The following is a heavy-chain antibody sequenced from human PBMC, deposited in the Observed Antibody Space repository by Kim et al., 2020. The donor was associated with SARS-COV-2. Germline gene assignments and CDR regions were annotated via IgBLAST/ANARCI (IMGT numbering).Heavy chain of an antibody. Sequence: GGSLRLSCAASGSTFSKNYWGWVRQAPGKGLEWVSTIYSVGSTYYADSVKGSFTISRHNSKNTLSLLMTSLRPEDTAVYYCARLTQYYFDFWGQGTLVTVSS. D-gene: IGHD7-27*01. J-gene: IGHJ4*02. CDR2: IYSVGST. CDR1: GSTFSKNY. CDR3: ARLTQYYFDF. V-gene: IGHV3-53*04.